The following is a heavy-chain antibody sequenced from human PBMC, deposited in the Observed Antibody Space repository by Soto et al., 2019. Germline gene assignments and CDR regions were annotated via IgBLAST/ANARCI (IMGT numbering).Heavy chain of an antibody. J-gene: IGHJ4*02. D-gene: IGHD4-17*01. V-gene: IGHV3-30*03. CDR1: GFTFSSYG. CDR2: ISHDGSDK. CDR3: ATETTVTTYFDY. Sequence: QVQLVESGGGVVQPGRSLRLSCAASGFTFSSYGMHWVRQAPGKGLGWVAVISHDGSDKYYADSVKGRFTISRDNSKNTLYLQVNSLRAEDTAVYYCATETTVTTYFDYWGQGTLVTVSS.